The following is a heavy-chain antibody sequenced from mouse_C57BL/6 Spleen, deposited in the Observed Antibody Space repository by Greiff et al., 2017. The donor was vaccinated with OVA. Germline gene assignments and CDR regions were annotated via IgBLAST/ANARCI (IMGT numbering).Heavy chain of an antibody. V-gene: IGHV1-82*01. CDR3: SLITTVVASSDY. D-gene: IGHD1-1*01. CDR1: GYAFSSSW. J-gene: IGHJ2*01. CDR2: IYPGDGDT. Sequence: VKLMESGPELVKPGASVKISCKASGYAFSSSWMNWVKQRPGKGLEWIGRIYPGDGDTNYNGKFKGKATLTADKSSSTAYMQLSSLTSEDSAVYFCSLITTVVASSDYWGQGTTLTVSS.